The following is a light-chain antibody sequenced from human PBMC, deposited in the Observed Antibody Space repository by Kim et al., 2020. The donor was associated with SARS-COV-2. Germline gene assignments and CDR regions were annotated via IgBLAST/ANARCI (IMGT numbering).Light chain of an antibody. CDR1: KLGDKY. CDR3: QAWDSTTAV. V-gene: IGLV3-1*01. Sequence: SYELTQPPSVSVSPGQTASITCSGDKLGDKYACWYRQKPGQSPVLVIYQDSKRPSGIPERFSGSNSGYTATLTISGTQAMDEADYYCQAWDSTTAVFCGG. J-gene: IGLJ3*02. CDR2: QDS.